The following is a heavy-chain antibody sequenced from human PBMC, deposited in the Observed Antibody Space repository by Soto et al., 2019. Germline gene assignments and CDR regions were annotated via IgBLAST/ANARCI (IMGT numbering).Heavy chain of an antibody. CDR1: GGSISSGGYY. Sequence: PSETLSLTCTVSGGSISSGGYYWSWIRQHPGKGLEWIGYIYYSGGTYYNPSLKSRVTISVDTSKNQFSLKLSSVTAADTAVYYCARQYCSSTSCYDMFDYWGQGTLVTVSS. J-gene: IGHJ4*02. V-gene: IGHV4-31*03. CDR3: ARQYCSSTSCYDMFDY. D-gene: IGHD2-2*01. CDR2: IYYSGGT.